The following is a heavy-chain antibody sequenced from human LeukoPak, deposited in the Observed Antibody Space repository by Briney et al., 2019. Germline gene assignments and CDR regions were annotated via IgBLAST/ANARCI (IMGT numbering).Heavy chain of an antibody. CDR2: VHLDGRT. Sequence: SGTLSLTCGVSGGSFINTNWWTWGRQPPGKGLEWIGEVHLDGRTNYNPSLESRLTMSVDVSENQVSLKLTSVTAADTAVYYCAREGGFYRPLDYSGQGTLVTVSS. CDR1: GGSFINTNW. D-gene: IGHD3-3*01. CDR3: AREGGFYRPLDY. J-gene: IGHJ4*02. V-gene: IGHV4-4*02.